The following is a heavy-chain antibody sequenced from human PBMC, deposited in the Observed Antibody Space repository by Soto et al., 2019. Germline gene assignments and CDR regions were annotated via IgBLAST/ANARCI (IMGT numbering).Heavy chain of an antibody. CDR2: ISSSSSTI. J-gene: IGHJ4*02. V-gene: IGHV3-48*02. Sequence: GGSLRLSCAASGFTFSSYSMNWVRQAPGKGLEWVSYISSSSSTIYYADSVKGRFTISRDNAKNSLYLQMNSLRDEDTAVYYCARETHRYCSGGSCYSGLHFDYWGQGTLVPSPQ. CDR1: GFTFSSYS. D-gene: IGHD2-15*01. CDR3: ARETHRYCSGGSCYSGLHFDY.